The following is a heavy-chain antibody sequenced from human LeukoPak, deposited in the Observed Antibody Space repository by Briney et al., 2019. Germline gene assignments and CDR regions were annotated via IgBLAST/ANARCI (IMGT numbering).Heavy chain of an antibody. CDR2: IGAGGTFT. Sequence: GGSLRLSCTASGFTFSSYAMNWVRQAPGKGLEWVSGIGAGGTFTYYADSVKGRFTISRDNSRNTLYLQMNSLRADDTAVYYCARTSLHYYGSGRYSPDTFDMWGQGTMVTVSS. CDR1: GFTFSSYA. J-gene: IGHJ3*02. D-gene: IGHD3-10*01. V-gene: IGHV3-23*01. CDR3: ARTSLHYYGSGRYSPDTFDM.